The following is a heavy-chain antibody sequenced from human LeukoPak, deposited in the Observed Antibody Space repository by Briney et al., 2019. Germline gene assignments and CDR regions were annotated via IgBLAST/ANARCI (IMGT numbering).Heavy chain of an antibody. CDR2: ISNGGGST. D-gene: IGHD3-3*01. CDR1: GFTFSSYA. Sequence: GGSLRLSCAASGFTFSSYAMHWVRQAPGKGLEYVSAISNGGGSTHYANSVKGRSTISRDNSKNTLYLQMGSLRAEDMAVYYCARPYYDIWSAYVYWGQGTLVTVSS. V-gene: IGHV3-64*01. J-gene: IGHJ4*02. CDR3: ARPYYDIWSAYVY.